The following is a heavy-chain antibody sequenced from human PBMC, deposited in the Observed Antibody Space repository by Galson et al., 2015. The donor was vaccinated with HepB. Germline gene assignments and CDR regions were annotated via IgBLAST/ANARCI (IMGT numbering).Heavy chain of an antibody. Sequence: SLRLSCAASGFTFSSYAMSWVRQAPGKGLEWVSAISGSGGSTYYADSVKGRFTISRDNSKNTLYLQMNSLRAEDTAVYYCAKEVTAPEDYDILTGYCDYWGQGTLVTVSS. CDR3: AKEVTAPEDYDILTGYCDY. D-gene: IGHD3-9*01. J-gene: IGHJ4*02. V-gene: IGHV3-23*01. CDR2: ISGSGGST. CDR1: GFTFSSYA.